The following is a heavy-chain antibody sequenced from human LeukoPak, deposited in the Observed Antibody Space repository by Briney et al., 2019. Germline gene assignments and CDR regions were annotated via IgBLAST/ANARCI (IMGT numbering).Heavy chain of an antibody. CDR1: GFTFSSYS. CDR2: ISSSSSYI. J-gene: IGHJ4*02. D-gene: IGHD3-22*01. CDR3: ARARLSTPYYYDSSGYSGFDY. V-gene: IGHV3-21*01. Sequence: GGSLRLSCAASGFTFSSYSMNWVRQAPGKGLEWVPSISSSSSYIYYADSVKGRFTISRDNAKNSLYLQMNSLRAEDTAVYYCARARLSTPYYYDSSGYSGFDYWGQGTLVTVSS.